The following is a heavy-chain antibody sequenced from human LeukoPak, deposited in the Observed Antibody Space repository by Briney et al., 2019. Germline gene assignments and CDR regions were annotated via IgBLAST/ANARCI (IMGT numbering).Heavy chain of an antibody. CDR3: ARGGRGIVVVPAATHYYYYYYMDV. J-gene: IGHJ6*03. V-gene: IGHV1-8*03. D-gene: IGHD2-2*01. CDR1: GYTFTSYD. CDR2: MNPNSGNK. Sequence: ASVKVSCKASGYTFTSYDINWVRQATGQGLEWMGWMNPNSGNKGYAQKFQGRVTITRNTSISTAYMELSSLRSEDTAVYYCARGGRGIVVVPAATHYYYYYYMDVWGKGTTVTVSS.